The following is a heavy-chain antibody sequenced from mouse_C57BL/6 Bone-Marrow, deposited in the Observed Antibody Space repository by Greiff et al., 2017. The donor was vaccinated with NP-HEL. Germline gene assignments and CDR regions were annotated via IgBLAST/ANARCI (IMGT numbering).Heavy chain of an antibody. D-gene: IGHD2-1*01. V-gene: IGHV1-64*01. CDR2: IHPKSGST. J-gene: IGHJ3*01. CDR1: GYTFTSYW. Sequence: VQLQQPGAELVKPGASVKLSCKASGYTFTSYWMHWVKQRPGQGLEWIGMIHPKSGSTNYNEKFKSKATLTGDKSSSTAYMQLSSLTSADFAVYSCARGIYGNYVEAWFAYWGQGTLVTVSA. CDR3: ARGIYGNYVEAWFAY.